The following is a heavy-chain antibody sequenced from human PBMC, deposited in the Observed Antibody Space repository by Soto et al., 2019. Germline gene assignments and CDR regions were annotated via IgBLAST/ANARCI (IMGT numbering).Heavy chain of an antibody. D-gene: IGHD1-26*01. J-gene: IGHJ4*02. V-gene: IGHV2-5*02. CDR2: IYWDDDK. Sequence: QITLKESGPTLVKPTQTLTLTCPVSGFSLSTSGVGVGWIRQPPGKALERLGLIYWDDDKRYSPSLKSRLTRPKDTSKNQVVLTMTTMDPVDTATYYCAHQPAGGVFDYWGQGTLVTVSS. CDR1: GFSLSTSGVG. CDR3: AHQPAGGVFDY.